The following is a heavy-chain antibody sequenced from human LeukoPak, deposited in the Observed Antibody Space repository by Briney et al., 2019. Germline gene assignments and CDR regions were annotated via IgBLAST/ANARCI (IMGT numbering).Heavy chain of an antibody. CDR3: ARHTRSWFGP. V-gene: IGHV4-59*08. CDR1: GGSISNYY. Sequence: PSETLSLTCTVSGGSISNYYWSWLRQSPGMGLEWIGYIYYSGSTNYNPSLQSRVTISVDTSKNQISLNLSSVTAADTAVYYCARHTRSWFGPWGQGTLVTVSS. J-gene: IGHJ5*02. CDR2: IYYSGST.